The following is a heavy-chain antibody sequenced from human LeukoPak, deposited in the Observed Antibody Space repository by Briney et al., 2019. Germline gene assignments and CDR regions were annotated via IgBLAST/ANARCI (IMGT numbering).Heavy chain of an antibody. CDR1: GGSISSYY. V-gene: IGHV4-59*01. CDR2: MYYSGST. D-gene: IGHD1-14*01. J-gene: IGHJ4*02. CDR3: ARGTMGKNYFDY. Sequence: SKTLSLTCTVSGGSISSYYWSWIRQPPGKGLEWIAYMYYSGSTNYNPSLKSRLTISVDTSKNQFSLKLSSVTAADTAVYYCARGTMGKNYFDYWGQGTLVTVSS.